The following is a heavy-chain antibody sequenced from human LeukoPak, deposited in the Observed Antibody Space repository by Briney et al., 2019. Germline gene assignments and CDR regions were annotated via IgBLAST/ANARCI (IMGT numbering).Heavy chain of an antibody. CDR1: GFTFSNYG. Sequence: PGRSLRLSCAASGFTFSNYGMHWVRQAPGKGLEWLAAIFYDGSKEHYADTVKGRFTISRDNSKNTVYLKLNGLTADDTAVYYCARDQALYFSYGDYWGQGTLVTVSS. D-gene: IGHD2/OR15-2a*01. CDR3: ARDQALYFSYGDY. J-gene: IGHJ4*02. CDR2: IFYDGSKE. V-gene: IGHV3-33*01.